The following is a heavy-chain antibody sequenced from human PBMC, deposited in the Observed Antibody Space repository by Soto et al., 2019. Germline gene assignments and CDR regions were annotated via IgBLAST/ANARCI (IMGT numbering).Heavy chain of an antibody. CDR3: ARGPTDYYDNSGDYFLDY. D-gene: IGHD3-22*01. CDR1: GYTFTTYG. CDR2: ISTYNGNT. Sequence: QVQLVQSGAEVKKPGASVKVSCKASGYTFTTYGMSWVRQAPGQGLDWRGWISTYNGNTKNAERLQGRVTMTTATTTSTAYMELRSLRSDDTAVYYCARGPTDYYDNSGDYFLDYWGQGTLVTVSS. J-gene: IGHJ4*02. V-gene: IGHV1-18*01.